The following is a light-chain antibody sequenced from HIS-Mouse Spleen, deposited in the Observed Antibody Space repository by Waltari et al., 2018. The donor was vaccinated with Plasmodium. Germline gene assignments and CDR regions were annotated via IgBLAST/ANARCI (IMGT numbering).Light chain of an antibody. J-gene: IGLJ2*01. Sequence: SYVLTQPPSVSVAPGKTARITCGGNNIGSKSVHWYQQKPGQAPVLVVYDDSDRPSGIPGRFSGSNSGNTATLTISRGEAGDEADYYCQVVDSSSDHPDVVFGGGTKLTVL. CDR3: QVVDSSSDHPDVV. CDR1: NIGSKS. V-gene: IGLV3-21*03. CDR2: DDS.